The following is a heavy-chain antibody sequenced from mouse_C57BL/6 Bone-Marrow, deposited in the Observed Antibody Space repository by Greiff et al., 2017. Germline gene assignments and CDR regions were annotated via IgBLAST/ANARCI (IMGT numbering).Heavy chain of an antibody. D-gene: IGHD1-2*01. V-gene: IGHV1-50*01. J-gene: IGHJ1*03. Sequence: QVQLQQPGAELVKPGASVKLSCKASGYTFTSYWMQWVKQRPGPGLEWIGEIDPSDSYPNYNQQFTGKATLTADKSSSTTYMTLRSLTSEDSTVFDLAIPPLHYWGSAWYFDVWGTGTTVTVSS. CDR3: AIPPLHYWGSAWYFDV. CDR2: IDPSDSYP. CDR1: GYTFTSYW.